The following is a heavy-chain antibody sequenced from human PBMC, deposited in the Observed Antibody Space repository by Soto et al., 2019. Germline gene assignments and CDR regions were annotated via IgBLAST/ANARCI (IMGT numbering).Heavy chain of an antibody. CDR1: GFTFSSYG. V-gene: IGHV3-33*01. CDR3: ARDLSGYSSGYFDY. Sequence: AGGSLRLSCAASGFTFSSYGMHWVRQAPGKGLEWVAVIWYDGSNKYYADSVKGRFTISRDNSKNTLYLQMNSLRAEDTAVYYCARDLSGYSSGYFDYWGQGTLVTVSS. J-gene: IGHJ4*02. CDR2: IWYDGSNK. D-gene: IGHD6-19*01.